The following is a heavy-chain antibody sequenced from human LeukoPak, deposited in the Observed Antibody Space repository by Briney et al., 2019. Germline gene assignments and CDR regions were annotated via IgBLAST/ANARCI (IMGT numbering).Heavy chain of an antibody. Sequence: ASVKVSCKASGYTFTGYYMHWVRQAPGQGLEWMGWINPNSGGTNYAQKFQGRVTMTRDTSISTAYMELSRLRSDDTAVYYCARGHSGISPYSSGWYGLMGYFDYWGQGTLVTVSS. V-gene: IGHV1-2*02. J-gene: IGHJ4*02. D-gene: IGHD6-19*01. CDR2: INPNSGGT. CDR1: GYTFTGYY. CDR3: ARGHSGISPYSSGWYGLMGYFDY.